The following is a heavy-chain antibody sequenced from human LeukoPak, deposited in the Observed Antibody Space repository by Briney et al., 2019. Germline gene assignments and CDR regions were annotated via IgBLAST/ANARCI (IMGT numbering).Heavy chain of an antibody. CDR3: TTALYDILTGYYYGMDV. CDR1: GFTFSNAW. Sequence: GGSLRLSCAASGFTFSNAWMNWVRQAPGKGLEWVGRIKSKTDGGTTDYAAPVKGRFTISRDDSKNTLYLQMNSLKTEDTAVYYCTTALYDILTGYYYGMDVWGQGTTVTVSS. J-gene: IGHJ6*02. V-gene: IGHV3-15*07. D-gene: IGHD3-9*01. CDR2: IKSKTDGGTT.